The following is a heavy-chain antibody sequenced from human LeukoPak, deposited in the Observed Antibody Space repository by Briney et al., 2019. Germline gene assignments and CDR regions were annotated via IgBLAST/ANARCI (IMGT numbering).Heavy chain of an antibody. J-gene: IGHJ6*02. CDR3: ARFPKLVRGVGYYYGMDV. V-gene: IGHV4-4*07. Sequence: SETLSLTCTVSGGSIRSYYCSWIRQPAGKGLEWIGRIYTSGSINYNPSLKSRVTMSVDTSKNQFSLKLSSVTAADTAVYYCARFPKLVRGVGYYYGMDVWGQGTTVTVSS. D-gene: IGHD3-10*01. CDR1: GGSIRSYY. CDR2: IYTSGSI.